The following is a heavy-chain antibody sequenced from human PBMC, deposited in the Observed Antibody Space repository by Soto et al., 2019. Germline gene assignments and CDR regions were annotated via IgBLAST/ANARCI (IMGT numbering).Heavy chain of an antibody. CDR2: ISGYNGKT. V-gene: IGHV1-18*01. Sequence: QVQLVQSGNEVKKPGASVNVSCKASGYSFTRYGISWVRQAPGQGLEWMGWISGYNGKTKHAQKLQGIVSMTTDTYTSTAYMELRSMGSDDTDVYYCAREGDRPYYYYGIDVWGQGTTVTVSS. CDR3: AREGDRPYYYYGIDV. D-gene: IGHD3-16*01. CDR1: GYSFTRYG. J-gene: IGHJ6*02.